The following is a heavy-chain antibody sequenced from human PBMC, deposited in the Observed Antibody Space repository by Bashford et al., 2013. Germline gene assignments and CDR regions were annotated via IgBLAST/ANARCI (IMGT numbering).Heavy chain of an antibody. D-gene: IGHD5-18*01. CDR3: ARDRETDTAMVTNDY. CDR1: TFIEVL. CDR2: INPSGGST. Sequence: TFIEVLYARGCDTAPGQGLEWMGIINPSGGSTSYAQKFQGRVTVTRDTSTSTVYMELSSLRSEDTAVYYCARDRETDTAMVTNDYWGQGTLVTVSS. V-gene: IGHV1-46*01. J-gene: IGHJ4*02.